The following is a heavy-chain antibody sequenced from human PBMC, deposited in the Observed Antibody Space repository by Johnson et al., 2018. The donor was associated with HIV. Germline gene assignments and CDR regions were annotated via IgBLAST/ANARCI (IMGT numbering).Heavy chain of an antibody. CDR2: ISYDGSDK. CDR3: ARVHSGGAFDI. Sequence: QMQLVESGGGVVRPGGSLRLSCAASGFSFSNYGMHWVSQAPGKGLEWVAVISYDGSDKYYADSVKGRLTISRDNSKNTLYLQMNSLRAEDTAVYYCARVHSGGAFDIWGQGTMVTVSS. CDR1: GFSFSNYG. V-gene: IGHV3-30*03. J-gene: IGHJ3*02.